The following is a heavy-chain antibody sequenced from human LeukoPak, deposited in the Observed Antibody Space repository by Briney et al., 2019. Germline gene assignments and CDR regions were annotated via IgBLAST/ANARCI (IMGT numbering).Heavy chain of an antibody. CDR1: GGSISSGDYY. Sequence: KTSETLSLTCTVSGGSISSGDYYWSWIRQSPGKGLEWIGYIHYSGYTYYNLSLKSRVTISIDTSKNQFSLKMSSVTAADTAVYYCARDERGFDLSLYPAIWGQGTMVTVSS. D-gene: IGHD3-9*01. CDR2: IHYSGYT. J-gene: IGHJ3*02. CDR3: ARDERGFDLSLYPAI. V-gene: IGHV4-30-4*01.